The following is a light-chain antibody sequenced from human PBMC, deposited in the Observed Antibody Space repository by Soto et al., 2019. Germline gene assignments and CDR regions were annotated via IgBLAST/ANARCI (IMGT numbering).Light chain of an antibody. Sequence: EIVLTQSPATLSLSPGERATLSCRASQSVSSYLAWYQQKPGQAPRLLIYDASNRATGIPARFSGSGSGTDFTLTISSLEXXXXXXXXCQQRSNWPPYTFGQGTKLEIK. CDR1: QSVSSY. V-gene: IGKV3-11*01. CDR2: DAS. CDR3: QQRSNWPPYT. J-gene: IGKJ2*01.